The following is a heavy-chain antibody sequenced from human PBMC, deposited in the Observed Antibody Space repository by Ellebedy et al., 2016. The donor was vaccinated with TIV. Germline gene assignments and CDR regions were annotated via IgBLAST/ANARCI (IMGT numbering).Heavy chain of an antibody. CDR2: ISSSGDTR. Sequence: GESLKISXAASGFTFSDYYMSWIRQAPGKGLEWVSYISSSGDTRYYADSVKGRFTISRDYAKSSLYLHMNSLRAEDTAVYYCARHELGENAAFDYWGQGTLVTVSS. CDR1: GFTFSDYY. V-gene: IGHV3-11*01. CDR3: ARHELGENAAFDY. J-gene: IGHJ4*02. D-gene: IGHD7-27*01.